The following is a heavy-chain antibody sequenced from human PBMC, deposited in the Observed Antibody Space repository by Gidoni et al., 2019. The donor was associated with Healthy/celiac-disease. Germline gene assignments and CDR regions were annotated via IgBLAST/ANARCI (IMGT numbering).Heavy chain of an antibody. V-gene: IGHV1-8*01. CDR2: MNPNSGNT. J-gene: IGHJ3*02. Sequence: QVQLVQSGAEVKKPGASVKFSFKASGYTFTSYDINWVRQATGQGLEWLGWMNPNSGNTGYAQKFQGRVTMTRNTSISTAYMELSSLRSEDTAVYYCARGPVVRGVNDAFDIWGQGTMVTVSS. D-gene: IGHD3-10*01. CDR1: GYTFTSYD. CDR3: ARGPVVRGVNDAFDI.